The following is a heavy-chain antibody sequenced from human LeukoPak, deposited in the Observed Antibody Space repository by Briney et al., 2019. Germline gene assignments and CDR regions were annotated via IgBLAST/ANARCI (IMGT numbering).Heavy chain of an antibody. J-gene: IGHJ4*02. CDR3: ARGHSSGWYYFDS. CDR2: ISGSGGTT. CDR1: GFTFCIYA. V-gene: IGHV3-23*01. D-gene: IGHD6-19*01. Sequence: GGSLRLSCAVSGFTFCIYAMTWVRQAPGRGLEWVSTISGSGGTTHFADSVKGRFTISRDNSGSTLCLQMNSLRAEDTAVYWCARGHSSGWYYFDSWGQGTLVTVSS.